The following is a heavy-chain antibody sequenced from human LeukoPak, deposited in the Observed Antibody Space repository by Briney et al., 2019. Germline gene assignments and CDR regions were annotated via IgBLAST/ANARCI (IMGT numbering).Heavy chain of an antibody. V-gene: IGHV4-59*08. CDR2: IYYSGST. CDR3: ARLGYFSYFDY. Sequence: SGTPSLTCVVSGDSTCSYYWSSMRPPPGEGLEWIGYIYYSGSTDYNPSLQSRVTISADTSKNQCSLKLISVTAADTAMYYSARLGYFSYFDYWGQGTLVTVSS. J-gene: IGHJ4*02. CDR1: GDSTCSYY. D-gene: IGHD2-21*01.